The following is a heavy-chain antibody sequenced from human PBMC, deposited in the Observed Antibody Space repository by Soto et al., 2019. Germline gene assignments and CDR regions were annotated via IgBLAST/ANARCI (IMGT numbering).Heavy chain of an antibody. CDR2: SYTTGSA. D-gene: IGHD3-10*01. V-gene: IGHV4-4*07. CDR1: GGSITSHD. CDR3: ARDHHYYSSENSNPFDY. J-gene: IGHJ4*02. Sequence: PSGTRSRTWTVCGGSITSHDWSWIRKPAGKGLEWTGRSYTTGSANYNPSLQSRVTMSVDTSKNQFSLKLSSVTAADTAVYYCARDHHYYSSENSNPFDYWGQGTLVTVSS.